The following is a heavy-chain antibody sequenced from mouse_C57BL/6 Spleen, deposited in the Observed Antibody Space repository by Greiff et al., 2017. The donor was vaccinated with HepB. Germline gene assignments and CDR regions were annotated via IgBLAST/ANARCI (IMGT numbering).Heavy chain of an antibody. CDR1: GYAFSSSW. CDR2: IYPGDGDT. V-gene: IGHV1-82*01. CDR3: AREGRSLSLYFDY. D-gene: IGHD6-2*01. Sequence: VMLVESGPELVKPGASVKISCKASGYAFSSSWMNWVKQRPGKGLEWIGRIYPGDGDTNYNGKFKGKATLTADKSSSTAYMQLSSLTSEDSAVYFCAREGRSLSLYFDYWGQGTTLTVSS. J-gene: IGHJ2*01.